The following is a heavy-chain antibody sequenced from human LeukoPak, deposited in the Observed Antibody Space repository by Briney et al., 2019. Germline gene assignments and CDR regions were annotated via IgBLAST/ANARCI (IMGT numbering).Heavy chain of an antibody. V-gene: IGHV4-59*01. D-gene: IGHD3-9*01. CDR1: GGSISSYY. J-gene: IGHJ4*02. CDR2: IYYSGST. CDR3: ARGLVLRYFDWRYYFDY. Sequence: PSETLSLTCTVSGGSISSYYWSWIRQPPGKGLEWIGYIYYSGSTNYNPSLKSRVTISVDTSKNQFSLKLSSVTAADTAVYYCARGLVLRYFDWRYYFDYWGQGTLVTVSS.